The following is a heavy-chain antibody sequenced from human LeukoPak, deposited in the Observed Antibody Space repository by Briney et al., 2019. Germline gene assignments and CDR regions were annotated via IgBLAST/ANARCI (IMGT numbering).Heavy chain of an antibody. CDR1: GGSISSGSYY. CDR3: ASPPAAAGTNRAFDI. Sequence: SETLSLTCTVSGGSISSGSYYWSWIRQPAGKGLEWIGHIYTSGSTNYNPSLKSRVTISVDTSKNQFSLKLSSVTAADTAVYYCASPPAAAGTNRAFDIWGQGTMVTVSS. V-gene: IGHV4-61*09. D-gene: IGHD6-13*01. CDR2: IYTSGST. J-gene: IGHJ3*02.